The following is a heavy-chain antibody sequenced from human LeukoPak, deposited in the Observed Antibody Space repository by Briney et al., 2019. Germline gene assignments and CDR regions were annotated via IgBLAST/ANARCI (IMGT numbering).Heavy chain of an antibody. V-gene: IGHV3-7*01. J-gene: IGHJ4*02. Sequence: GGSLRLSCAASGFTFSSYWMSWVRQAPGKGLEWVANIKQDGNEKYYVDSVKGRLTISRDNAKNSLYLQMNSLRAEDTAVYYCARGGDGYNLASLCYFDYWGQGTLVTVSS. CDR2: IKQDGNEK. D-gene: IGHD5-24*01. CDR1: GFTFSSYW. CDR3: ARGGDGYNLASLCYFDY.